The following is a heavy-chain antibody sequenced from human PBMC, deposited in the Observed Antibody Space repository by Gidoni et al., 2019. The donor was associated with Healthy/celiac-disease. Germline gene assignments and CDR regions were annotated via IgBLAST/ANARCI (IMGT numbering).Heavy chain of an antibody. J-gene: IGHJ3*02. V-gene: IGHV5-51*01. CDR1: GYIFTSYW. CDR2: TYPGDSDT. CDR3: ARHGNDYGDYEDAFDI. D-gene: IGHD4-17*01. Sequence: EVPLVLSGAEVQKPGESLKIPCKGSGYIFTSYWIGWVRQMPGKGLEWMGITYPGDSDTRYSPSFQGQVTISADKSISTAYLQWSSLKASDTAMYYCARHGNDYGDYEDAFDIWGQGTMVTVSS.